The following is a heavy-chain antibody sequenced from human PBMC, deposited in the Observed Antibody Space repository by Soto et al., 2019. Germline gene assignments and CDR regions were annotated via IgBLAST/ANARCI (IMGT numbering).Heavy chain of an antibody. V-gene: IGHV3-33*01. J-gene: IGHJ4*02. CDR2: IWYDGSNK. Sequence: GGSLRLCCAASGFTFSSYGMHWVRQAPGKGLEWVAVIWYDGSNKYYADSVKGRFTISRDNSKNTLYLQMNSLRAEDTAVYYCARDGDSSGRNYFDYWGQGTLVTVSS. D-gene: IGHD3-22*01. CDR1: GFTFSSYG. CDR3: ARDGDSSGRNYFDY.